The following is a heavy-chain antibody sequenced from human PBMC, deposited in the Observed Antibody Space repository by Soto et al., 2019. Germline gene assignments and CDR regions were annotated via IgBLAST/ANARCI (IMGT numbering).Heavy chain of an antibody. J-gene: IGHJ4*02. V-gene: IGHV3-74*01. CDR3: ARETGYSSGWRQDY. Sequence: EVQLVESGGGLVQPGGSLRLSCAASGFTFSSYWMHWVRQAPGKGLVWVSRINSDGSSISYADSVKGRFTISRDNAKNPLYLQMNSLRVEDTAVYYCARETGYSSGWRQDYWGQGTLVAVSS. D-gene: IGHD6-19*01. CDR2: INSDGSSI. CDR1: GFTFSSYW.